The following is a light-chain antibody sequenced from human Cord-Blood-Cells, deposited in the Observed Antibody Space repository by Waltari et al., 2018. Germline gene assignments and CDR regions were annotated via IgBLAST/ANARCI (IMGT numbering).Light chain of an antibody. CDR1: SSDVGSYHL. CDR2: EGS. Sequence: QSALTQPASVSGPPGQSITISCTGTSSDVGSYHLVSWYQQHPGKAPKLMIYEGSKRTSGVSNRFSGSESGNTASLTISGLQAEDEADYYCCSYAGSSTYVFGTGTKVTVL. J-gene: IGLJ1*01. CDR3: CSYAGSSTYV. V-gene: IGLV2-23*01.